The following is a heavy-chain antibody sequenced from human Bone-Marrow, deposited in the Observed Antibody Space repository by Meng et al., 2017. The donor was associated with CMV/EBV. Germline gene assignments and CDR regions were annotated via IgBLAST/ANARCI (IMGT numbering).Heavy chain of an antibody. Sequence: SCSGYYWSWIRQPPGQGLEWIGEINHSGSTTYNPSLKSRVTISVDTSKNQFSLKLSSVTAADTAVYYCARGIVDFWSGYYTHNWFDPWGQGALVTVSS. CDR3: ARGIVDFWSGYYTHNWFDP. CDR2: INHSGST. J-gene: IGHJ5*02. V-gene: IGHV4-34*01. CDR1: SCSGYY. D-gene: IGHD3-3*01.